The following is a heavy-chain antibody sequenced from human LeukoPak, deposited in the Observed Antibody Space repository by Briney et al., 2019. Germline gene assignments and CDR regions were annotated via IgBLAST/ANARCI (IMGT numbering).Heavy chain of an antibody. J-gene: IGHJ4*02. Sequence: SETLSLTCAVYGGSFSGYYWSWIRQPPGKGLEWIGEINHSGSNNYNPSLKNRATISVEKSTNHFALKLSAVTAADAAGFYCTGRELPGMFDYWGQGTLVTVSS. D-gene: IGHD1-26*01. CDR2: INHSGSN. CDR1: GGSFSGYY. CDR3: TGRELPGMFDY. V-gene: IGHV4-34*01.